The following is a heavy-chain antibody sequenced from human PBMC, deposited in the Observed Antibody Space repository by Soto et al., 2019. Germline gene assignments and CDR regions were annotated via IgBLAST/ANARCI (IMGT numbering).Heavy chain of an antibody. D-gene: IGHD6-19*01. CDR2: IYYSGTT. J-gene: IGHJ5*02. Sequence: SETLSLTCTVSGGSISSYYWSWIRQPPGKGLEWIGYIYYSGTTNYNPSLKSRISISVDTSKNHFSLTVNSVTAADTAVYYCARRSSSGFVNWFDPWGQGTLVTVSS. V-gene: IGHV4-59*08. CDR1: GGSISSYY. CDR3: ARRSSSGFVNWFDP.